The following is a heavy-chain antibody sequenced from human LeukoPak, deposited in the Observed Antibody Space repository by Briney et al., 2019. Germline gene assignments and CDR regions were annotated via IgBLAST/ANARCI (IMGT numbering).Heavy chain of an antibody. V-gene: IGHV3-9*01. J-gene: IGHJ4*02. D-gene: IGHD1-26*01. Sequence: PGGSLRLSCAASGFTFDDYAMHWVRQAPGKGLEWVSGISWNSGSIGYADSVKGRFTISRDNAKNSLYLQMNSLRAEDTAVYYCARGTSGSKTIDYWGQGTLVTVSS. CDR2: ISWNSGSI. CDR3: ARGTSGSKTIDY. CDR1: GFTFDDYA.